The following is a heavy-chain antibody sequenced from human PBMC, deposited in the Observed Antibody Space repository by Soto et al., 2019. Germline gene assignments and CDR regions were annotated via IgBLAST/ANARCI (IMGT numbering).Heavy chain of an antibody. CDR3: AREVVPAAMLLYYYGMDV. D-gene: IGHD2-2*01. CDR2: ISYDGSNK. CDR1: GFTFSSYA. V-gene: IGHV3-30-3*01. J-gene: IGHJ6*01. Sequence: QVQLVESGGGVVQPGRSLRLSCAASGFTFSSYAIHWVRQAPGKGLEWVAVISYDGSNKYYADSVKSRFTISRDNSKNTLYLQMNSLRAEDTAVYYCAREVVPAAMLLYYYGMDVW.